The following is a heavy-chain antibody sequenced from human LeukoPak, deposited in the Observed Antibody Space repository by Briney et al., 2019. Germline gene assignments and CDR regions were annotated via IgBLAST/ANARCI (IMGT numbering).Heavy chain of an antibody. D-gene: IGHD3-10*01. CDR2: ISSSSTYI. J-gene: IGHJ4*02. Sequence: PGGSLRLSCAASGFTFSTYSMNWVRQAPGKGLEWVSSISSSSTYIYYADTVKGRFTISRDNAKNSLYLQMNSLRAEDTAVYFCARSLVRGVTKINDFWGQGTLVTVSS. V-gene: IGHV3-21*01. CDR3: ARSLVRGVTKINDF. CDR1: GFTFSTYS.